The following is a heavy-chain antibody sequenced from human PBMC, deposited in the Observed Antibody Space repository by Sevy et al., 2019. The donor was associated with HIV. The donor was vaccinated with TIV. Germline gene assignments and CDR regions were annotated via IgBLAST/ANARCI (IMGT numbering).Heavy chain of an antibody. CDR2: VAAYNGDT. V-gene: IGHV1-18*01. CDR3: ARGQAPYRAPTSFDW. J-gene: IGHJ4*02. CDR1: GYPFSVYY. Sequence: ASVKVSCRASGYPFSVYYMLWVRQAPGQGLEWMGWVAAYNGDTNYAQKFQDRVTMTTDTSTNTAYMELRSLTSDDTAMYYCARGQAPYRAPTSFDWWAQGPLVTVSS. D-gene: IGHD3-16*02.